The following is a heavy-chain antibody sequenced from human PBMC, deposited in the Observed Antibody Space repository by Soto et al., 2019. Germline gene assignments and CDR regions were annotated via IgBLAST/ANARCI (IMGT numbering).Heavy chain of an antibody. CDR3: AKDVGYCSGGSCYSSIY. CDR1: GFTFSSYA. V-gene: IGHV3-23*01. CDR2: ISGSGGST. Sequence: PGGSLRLSCAASGFTFSSYAMSWVRQAPGKGLEWVSAISGSGGSTYYADSVKGRFTISRDNSKNTLYLQMNSLRAEDTAVYYCAKDVGYCSGGSCYSSIYWGQGTLVTVSS. J-gene: IGHJ4*02. D-gene: IGHD2-15*01.